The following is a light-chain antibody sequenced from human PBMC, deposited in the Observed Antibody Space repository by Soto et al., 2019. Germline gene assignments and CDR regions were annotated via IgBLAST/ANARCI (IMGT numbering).Light chain of an antibody. J-gene: IGKJ3*01. Sequence: DIQMTQSPSSLSASVGDRVTITCRASQSISSSLNWYQQKPGKAPNLLIYAASSLQRGVPSRFSGSGSCTYFTLTISALQPDDFATYFGQQSYKTPFTFGPGTKVDS. CDR3: QQSYKTPFT. CDR1: QSISSS. V-gene: IGKV1-39*01. CDR2: AAS.